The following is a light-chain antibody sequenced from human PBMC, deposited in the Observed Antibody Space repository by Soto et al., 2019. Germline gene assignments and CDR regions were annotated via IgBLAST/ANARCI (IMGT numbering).Light chain of an antibody. CDR1: IRNVGGYNY. Sequence: QSALTQPRSVSGSPGQSVTISCTGSIRNVGGYNYVSWYQQHPDEAPQLIIYNVNQRPSGVPDRFSGSKSGNTASLTISGLQAEDEADYYCCSYGGTVVFGGGTKVTVL. V-gene: IGLV2-11*01. J-gene: IGLJ2*01. CDR3: CSYGGTVV. CDR2: NVN.